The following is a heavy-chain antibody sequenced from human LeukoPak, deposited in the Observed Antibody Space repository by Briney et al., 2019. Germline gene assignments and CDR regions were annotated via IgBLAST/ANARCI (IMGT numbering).Heavy chain of an antibody. D-gene: IGHD4-17*01. Sequence: GGSLRLSCAASGFTFSSYEMNWVRQAPGKGLEWVSYISSSGSTIYYADSVKGRFTISRDNAKNSLCLQMNSLRAEDTAVYYCARADGDYDYYYYYMDVWGKGTTVTVSS. CDR1: GFTFSSYE. V-gene: IGHV3-48*03. CDR2: ISSSGSTI. J-gene: IGHJ6*03. CDR3: ARADGDYDYYYYYMDV.